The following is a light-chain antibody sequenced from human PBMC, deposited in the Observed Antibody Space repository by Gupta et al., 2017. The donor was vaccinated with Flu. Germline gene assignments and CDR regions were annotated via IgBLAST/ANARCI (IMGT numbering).Light chain of an antibody. J-gene: IGLJ3*02. V-gene: IGLV2-14*04. CDR3: SSYTNSSTLV. CDR2: DVT. CDR1: STGVGSYSY. Sequence: TSTGVGSYSYVFWYQQQPGTAPTLLIYDVTGRPSGVSNRFSGSYSGDAASLTISGLQAEDEAAEYCSSYTNSSTLVFGGGTKLTVL.